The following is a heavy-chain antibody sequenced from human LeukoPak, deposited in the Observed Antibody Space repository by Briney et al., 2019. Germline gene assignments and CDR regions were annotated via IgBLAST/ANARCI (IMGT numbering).Heavy chain of an antibody. J-gene: IGHJ1*01. CDR3: ARALVGTILGAWTPNGIQH. D-gene: IGHD3-3*01. CDR1: GGSFSGYY. Sequence: LETLSLTCAVYGGSFSGYYWSWIRQPPGKGLEWIGEINHSGSTNYNPSLKSRVTISVDTSKNQFSLKLSSVTAADTAVYYCARALVGTILGAWTPNGIQHWGQGTLVTVSS. V-gene: IGHV4-34*01. CDR2: INHSGST.